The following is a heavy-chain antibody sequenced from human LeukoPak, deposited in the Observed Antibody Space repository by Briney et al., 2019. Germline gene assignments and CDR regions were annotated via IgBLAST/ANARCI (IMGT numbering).Heavy chain of an antibody. CDR2: ISASGSTI. J-gene: IGHJ4*02. CDR1: GFTFSTYA. V-gene: IGHV3-48*04. D-gene: IGHD2-15*01. CDR3: ARALGTCPGGSCAIDY. Sequence: GGSLRLSCAASGFTFSTYAMNWVRQAPGKGLQWVSYISASGSTIYYADSVKGRFTISRDNAKNLLYLEMKGLRAEDTAVYYCARALGTCPGGSCAIDYWGQGTLVTVSS.